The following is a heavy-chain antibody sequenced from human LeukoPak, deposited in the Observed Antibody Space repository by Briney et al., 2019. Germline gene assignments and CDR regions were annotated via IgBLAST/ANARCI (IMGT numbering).Heavy chain of an antibody. CDR2: ISSSNSYI. CDR3: ARDISRGYCSGGSCYFAY. V-gene: IGHV3-21*05. CDR1: RFTFSSYS. J-gene: IGHJ4*02. Sequence: GGSLRLSCAASRFTFSSYSMNWVRQAPGKGLEWVSYISSSNSYIYYADSVKGRFTVSRDNAKNSVYLQMNSLRAEDTAVYYCARDISRGYCSGGSCYFAYWGQGTLVTVSS. D-gene: IGHD2-15*01.